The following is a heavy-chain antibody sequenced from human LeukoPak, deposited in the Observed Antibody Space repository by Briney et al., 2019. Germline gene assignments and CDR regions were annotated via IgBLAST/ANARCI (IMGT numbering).Heavy chain of an antibody. Sequence: SETLSLTCNVSGGSISSNYWSWIRQPAGKGLEWIGRIYTSGSTNYNPSLKSRVTMSVDTSKNQFSLKLRSVTAADTAVYYCARDRYYYISGTYRLFDYWGQGTLVTVSP. CDR1: GGSISSNY. CDR3: ARDRYYYISGTYRLFDY. J-gene: IGHJ4*02. D-gene: IGHD3-10*01. V-gene: IGHV4-4*07. CDR2: IYTSGST.